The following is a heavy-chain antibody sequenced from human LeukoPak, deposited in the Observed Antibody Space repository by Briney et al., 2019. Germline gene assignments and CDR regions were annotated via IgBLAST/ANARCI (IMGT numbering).Heavy chain of an antibody. J-gene: IGHJ4*02. CDR1: GGSMSSYY. Sequence: SETLSLTCTVSGGSMSSYYWSWIRQPPGKGLEWIGYIYYSGSTNYNPSLKSRVAISVDTSKNQFSLKLSSVTAADTAVYYCARDRCSGGSCHSDYWSQGTLVTVSS. V-gene: IGHV4-59*01. CDR3: ARDRCSGGSCHSDY. CDR2: IYYSGST. D-gene: IGHD2-15*01.